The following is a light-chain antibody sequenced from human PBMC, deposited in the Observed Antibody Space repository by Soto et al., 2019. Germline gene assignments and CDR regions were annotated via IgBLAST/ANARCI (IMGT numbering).Light chain of an antibody. V-gene: IGKV3-20*01. CDR3: QQYGASPKT. CDR1: QSIRSNY. J-gene: IGKJ2*01. Sequence: EIVLTQSPGTLSLSPGERVTLSCRATQSIRSNYLAWYQQKPGQAPRLLIYGASSRATGIPDRITGSGSGTDFTLTISRLEPGDSAVYYCQQYGASPKTFGQGTKLEIK. CDR2: GAS.